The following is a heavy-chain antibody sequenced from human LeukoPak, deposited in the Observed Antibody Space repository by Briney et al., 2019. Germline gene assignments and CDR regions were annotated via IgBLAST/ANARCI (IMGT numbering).Heavy chain of an antibody. V-gene: IGHV3-21*01. CDR3: AKTYYYDSSGSHNLDY. Sequence: PGGSLRLSCAASGFTFSSYSMTWVRQASGKGLEWVSSISSSSSYIYYADSVKGRFTISRDNAKNSLYLQMNSLRAEDTAVYYCAKTYYYDSSGSHNLDYWGQGTLVTVSS. J-gene: IGHJ4*02. D-gene: IGHD3-22*01. CDR1: GFTFSSYS. CDR2: ISSSSSYI.